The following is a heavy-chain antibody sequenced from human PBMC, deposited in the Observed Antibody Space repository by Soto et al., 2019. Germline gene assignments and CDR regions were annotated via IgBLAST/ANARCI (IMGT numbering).Heavy chain of an antibody. V-gene: IGHV3-23*01. CDR1: GFTFSSYA. D-gene: IGHD6-19*01. Sequence: EVQLLESGGGLVQPGGSLRVSCAASGFTFSSYAMSWVRQAPGKGLEWVSAISGSGGTTYYADSVKGQFTFSRDNSKNPLYLQMNSLRAEDTAVYYCAKTANGWFSAFDIWGQGTMVTVSS. CDR3: AKTANGWFSAFDI. CDR2: ISGSGGTT. J-gene: IGHJ3*02.